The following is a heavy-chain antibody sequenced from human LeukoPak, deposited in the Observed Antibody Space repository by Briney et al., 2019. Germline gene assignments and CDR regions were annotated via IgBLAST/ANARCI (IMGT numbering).Heavy chain of an antibody. Sequence: PSQTLSLTCTVSGGSISSGSYYWSWIRQPAGKGLEWIGRIYTSGSTNYNPSLKSRVTISVDTSKNQFSLKLSSVTAADTAVYYCAREGEGDGCNWKGYFDYWGQGTLVTVSS. D-gene: IGHD5-24*01. CDR1: GGSISSGSYY. J-gene: IGHJ4*02. CDR3: AREGEGDGCNWKGYFDY. V-gene: IGHV4-61*02. CDR2: IYTSGST.